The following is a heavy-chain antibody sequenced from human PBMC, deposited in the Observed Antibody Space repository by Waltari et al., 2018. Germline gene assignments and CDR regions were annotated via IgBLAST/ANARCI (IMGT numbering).Heavy chain of an antibody. CDR1: GFTFSSYA. D-gene: IGHD4-17*01. J-gene: IGHJ6*02. V-gene: IGHV3-23*04. CDR3: ANGPYGDYEVGRPYYYYGMDV. Sequence: EVQLVESGGGLVQPGGSLRLSCAASGFTFSSYAMSWVRQAPGKGLEWVSAISGSGGSTYCADSVKGRFTISRDNSKNTLYLQMNSLRAEDTAVYYCANGPYGDYEVGRPYYYYGMDVWGQGTTVTVSS. CDR2: ISGSGGST.